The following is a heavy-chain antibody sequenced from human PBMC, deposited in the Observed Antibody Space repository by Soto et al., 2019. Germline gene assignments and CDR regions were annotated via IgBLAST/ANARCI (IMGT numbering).Heavy chain of an antibody. Sequence: VQLLESGGGLVQPGGSLRLSCAASGFTFKSYAMSWVRQPPGKGLEWVSGSSGSGGTTYHADSVKGRFTISRDNSKNTLYLQMNSLRVEDTAVYYCAKEPSSSCVLGTFHYWGQGALVTVSS. CDR2: SSGSGGTT. CDR1: GFTFKSYA. J-gene: IGHJ4*02. V-gene: IGHV3-23*01. D-gene: IGHD6-19*01. CDR3: AKEPSSSCVLGTFHY.